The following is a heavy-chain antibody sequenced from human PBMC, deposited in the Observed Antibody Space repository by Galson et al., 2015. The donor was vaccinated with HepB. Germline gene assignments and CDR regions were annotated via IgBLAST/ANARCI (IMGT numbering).Heavy chain of an antibody. Sequence: ALRLSRAASGFIFGTDAMHWGRQAPGKGLEWVAVISYDGSNKYYADSVKGRFTISRDDSKNTLYLQMNSLRTEDTAVYYRARDSYGMDVWGQGTTVTVSS. V-gene: IGHV3-30*04. J-gene: IGHJ6*02. CDR3: ARDSYGMDV. CDR2: ISYDGSNK. CDR1: GFIFGTDA.